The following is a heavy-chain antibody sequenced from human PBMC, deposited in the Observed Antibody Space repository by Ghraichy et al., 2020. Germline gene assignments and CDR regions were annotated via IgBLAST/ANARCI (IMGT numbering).Heavy chain of an antibody. CDR2: INHSGST. D-gene: IGHD1-1*01. Sequence: SETLSLTCAVYGGSFSGYYWSWIRQPPGKGLEWIGEINHSGSTNYNPSLKSRVTISVDTSKNQFSLKLSSVTAADTAVYYCARDETGTKPTAWGQGTLVTVSS. J-gene: IGHJ5*02. CDR1: GGSFSGYY. CDR3: ARDETGTKPTA. V-gene: IGHV4-34*01.